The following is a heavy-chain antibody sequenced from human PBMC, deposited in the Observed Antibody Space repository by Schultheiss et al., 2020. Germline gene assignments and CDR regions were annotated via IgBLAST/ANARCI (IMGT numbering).Heavy chain of an antibody. CDR2: TYYRSKWYN. J-gene: IGHJ4*02. D-gene: IGHD2-8*01. CDR3: ARGRAPRGRLGYCTNGVCYDLDY. Sequence: SQTLSLTCAISGDSVSSNSAAWNWIRQSPSRGLEWLGGTYYRSKWYNDYAVSVKSRITINPDTSKNQFSLQLNSVTPEDTAVYYCARGRAPRGRLGYCTNGVCYDLDYWGQGTLVTVSS. CDR1: GDSVSSNSAA. V-gene: IGHV6-1*01.